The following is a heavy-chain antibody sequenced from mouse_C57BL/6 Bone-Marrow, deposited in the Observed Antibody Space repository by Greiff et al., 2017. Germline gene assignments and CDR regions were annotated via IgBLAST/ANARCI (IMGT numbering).Heavy chain of an antibody. J-gene: IGHJ2*01. D-gene: IGHD1-1*01. CDR3: APYYYGSSPFYFDY. CDR2: IHPNSGST. Sequence: QVQLQQPGAELVKPGASVKLSCKASGYTFTSYWMHWVKQRPGQGLEWIGMIHPNSGSTNYNEKFKSKATLTVDKSSSTAYMQLSSLTSEDSAVXDCAPYYYGSSPFYFDYWGQGTTLTVSS. CDR1: GYTFTSYW. V-gene: IGHV1-64*01.